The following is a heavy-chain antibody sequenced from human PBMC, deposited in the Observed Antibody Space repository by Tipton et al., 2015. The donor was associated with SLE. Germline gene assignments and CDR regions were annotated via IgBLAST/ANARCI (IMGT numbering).Heavy chain of an antibody. D-gene: IGHD3-3*01. V-gene: IGHV4-59*01. CDR3: ARGGFSEWFDY. Sequence: TLSLTCNISGGSISHYSWSWIRQPPGKGLEWIGYIYYHGSTSYNSSLKSRVTISVDTSRNLFSLNLSSVTAADTAVYYCARGGFSEWFDYWGQGTLVTVSP. J-gene: IGHJ4*02. CDR2: IYYHGST. CDR1: GGSISHYS.